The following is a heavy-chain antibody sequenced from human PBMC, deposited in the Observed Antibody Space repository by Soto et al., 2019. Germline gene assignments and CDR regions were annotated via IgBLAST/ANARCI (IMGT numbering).Heavy chain of an antibody. D-gene: IGHD1-26*01. V-gene: IGHV4-4*02. Sequence: QVQLQESGPGLVKPSGTLSLTCAVSGGSISRSNWWSWVRQPPGKGLEWIGAIDHSGSTNYNPSLKSRVTISVDKSKNQFSLKLSSVTAADTAVYYCAKVSGSYYYGMDVWGQGTTGTVSS. CDR2: IDHSGST. CDR3: AKVSGSYYYGMDV. CDR1: GGSISRSNW. J-gene: IGHJ6*02.